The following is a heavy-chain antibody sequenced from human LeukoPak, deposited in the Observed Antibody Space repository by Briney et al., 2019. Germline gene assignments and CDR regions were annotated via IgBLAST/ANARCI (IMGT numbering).Heavy chain of an antibody. CDR3: AREVSEGFDF. V-gene: IGHV3-21*01. Sequence: GGSLRLSCTASGFTFSGYSMNWIRQAPGEGLEWVSSFGTRSTSIYHAGSVKGRFAISRDNAKNSLYLQMNSLRAEDTALYYCAREVSEGFDFWGQGTLVTVSS. J-gene: IGHJ4*02. D-gene: IGHD3-22*01. CDR2: FGTRSTSI. CDR1: GFTFSGYS.